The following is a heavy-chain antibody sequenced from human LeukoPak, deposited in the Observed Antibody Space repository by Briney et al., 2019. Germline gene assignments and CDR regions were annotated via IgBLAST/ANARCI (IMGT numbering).Heavy chain of an antibody. V-gene: IGHV3-74*01. Sequence: GGSLRLSCAASGFIFSKHWMHWVRQVPGKGLVWVSRINSDGSSTSYADSVKGRFTISRDNAKNTLYLQMNSLRAEDTAVHYCARATSYSNYGMDVWGQGTTVTVSS. D-gene: IGHD4-11*01. J-gene: IGHJ6*02. CDR3: ARATSYSNYGMDV. CDR1: GFIFSKHW. CDR2: INSDGSST.